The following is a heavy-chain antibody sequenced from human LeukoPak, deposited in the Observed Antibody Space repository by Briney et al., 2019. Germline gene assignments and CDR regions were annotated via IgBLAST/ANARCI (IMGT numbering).Heavy chain of an antibody. Sequence: SETLSLTCTVSGGSISSSSYYWGWIRQPPGKGLEWIGSIYYSGSPYYNPSLKSRVTTSVDTSKNQFSLKLSSVTAADTAVYYCARHIRMAAVSGFDIWGQGTMVTVSS. CDR2: IYYSGSP. CDR1: GGSISSSSYY. J-gene: IGHJ3*02. CDR3: ARHIRMAAVSGFDI. V-gene: IGHV4-39*01. D-gene: IGHD4-17*01.